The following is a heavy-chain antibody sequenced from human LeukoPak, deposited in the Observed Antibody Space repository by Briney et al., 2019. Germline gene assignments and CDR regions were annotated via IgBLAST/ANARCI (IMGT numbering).Heavy chain of an antibody. CDR1: GLSFRIYH. V-gene: IGHV3-23*01. CDR2: ISNSGGTT. Sequence: GGSLRLSCTPSGLSFRIYHMRWVRQAPGKGLEWVSSISNSGGTTDYAEPVKRRFTISGDNFKNTLYLQMNSLRAEDTAIYSCAKDRVYHDPSNHGDVDNSGQGTLVTVSS. J-gene: IGHJ4*02. CDR3: AKDRVYHDPSNHGDVDN. D-gene: IGHD7-27*01.